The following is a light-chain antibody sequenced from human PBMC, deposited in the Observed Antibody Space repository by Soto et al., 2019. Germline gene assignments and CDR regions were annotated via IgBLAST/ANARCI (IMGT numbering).Light chain of an antibody. CDR1: SSDVGGYNY. CDR2: EVS. J-gene: IGLJ1*01. Sequence: QSALTQPASVSGSPGQSITISCTGTSSDVGGYNYVSWYQQHPGKAPKLMIYEVSNRPSGISNRFSGSKSGNTASLTISGLRAEDEADYYCSSYTSSSSYVIGTGTKVTVL. CDR3: SSYTSSSSYV. V-gene: IGLV2-14*01.